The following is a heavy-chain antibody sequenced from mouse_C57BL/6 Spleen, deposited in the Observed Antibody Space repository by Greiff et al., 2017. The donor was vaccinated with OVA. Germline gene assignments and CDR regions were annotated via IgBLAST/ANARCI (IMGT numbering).Heavy chain of an antibody. V-gene: IGHV6-3*01. CDR3: TVHYGSTPFAY. Sequence: EVQLVESGGGLVQPGGSMKLSCVASGFTFSNYWMNWVRQSPEKGLEWVAQIRLKSDNYATHYAESVKGRFTISRDDSKSSVYLQMNNLRAEDTGIYYCTVHYGSTPFAYWGQGTLVTVSA. CDR1: GFTFSNYW. CDR2: IRLKSDNYAT. D-gene: IGHD1-1*01. J-gene: IGHJ3*01.